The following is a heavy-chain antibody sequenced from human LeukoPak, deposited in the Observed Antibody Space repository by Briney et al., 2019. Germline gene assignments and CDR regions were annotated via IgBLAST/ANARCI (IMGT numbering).Heavy chain of an antibody. CDR1: GFTFSSYW. J-gene: IGHJ4*02. CDR3: ASDAGSHFDY. Sequence: GGSLRLSCAASGFTFSSYWMNWARQAPGKGLEWVASINHNGNVNYYVDSVKGRFTISRDNAKNSLYLQMSNLRAEDTAVYYCASDAGSHFDYWGQGTLVTVSS. V-gene: IGHV3-7*03. CDR2: INHNGNVN.